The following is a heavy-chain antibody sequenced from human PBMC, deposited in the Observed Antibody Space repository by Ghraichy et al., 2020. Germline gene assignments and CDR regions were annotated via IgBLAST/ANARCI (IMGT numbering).Heavy chain of an antibody. D-gene: IGHD4-11*01. V-gene: IGHV4-30-2*01. CDR1: GGSLSSGGYS. Sequence: SETLSLTCAVSGGSLSSGGYSWSWLRQPPGKGLEWIGYIYHSGSTYYNPSLKSRVTISVDRSKNQFSLKLSSVTAADTAVYYCARGGRLQPFDPWGQGTLVTVSS. J-gene: IGHJ5*02. CDR3: ARGGRLQPFDP. CDR2: IYHSGST.